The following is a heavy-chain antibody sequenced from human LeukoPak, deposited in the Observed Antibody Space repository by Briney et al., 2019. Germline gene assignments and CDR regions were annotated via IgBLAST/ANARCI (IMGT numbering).Heavy chain of an antibody. V-gene: IGHV3-48*04. CDR1: GFSYSSYS. J-gene: IGHJ5*02. D-gene: IGHD6-13*01. CDR3: ARKYSSSWSGFDP. Sequence: GGSLRLSCAASGFSYSSYSMNWVRQAPGKGLEWVSYISSSGGTMYYADSVRGRFTISRDNARNSLYLQMNSLRAEDTAVYYCARKYSSSWSGFDPWGQGTLVTVSS. CDR2: ISSSGGTM.